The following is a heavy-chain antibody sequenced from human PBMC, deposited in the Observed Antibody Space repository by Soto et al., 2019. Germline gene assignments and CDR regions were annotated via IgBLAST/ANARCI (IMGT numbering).Heavy chain of an antibody. CDR3: ARDPGGTRPPYNWNDEYYYGMDV. CDR1: GGTFSSYA. CDR2: IIPIFGTA. V-gene: IGHV1-69*01. Sequence: QVQLVQSGAEVKKPGSSVKVSCKASGGTFSSYAISWVRQAPEQGLEWMGGIIPIFGTANYAQKFQGRVTITADESTSTAYMELSSLRSEDTAVYYCARDPGGTRPPYNWNDEYYYGMDVWGQGTTVTVSS. D-gene: IGHD1-1*01. J-gene: IGHJ6*02.